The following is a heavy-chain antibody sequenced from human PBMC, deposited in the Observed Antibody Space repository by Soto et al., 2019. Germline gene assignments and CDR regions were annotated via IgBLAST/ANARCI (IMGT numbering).Heavy chain of an antibody. Sequence: QITLKESGPTLVKPTQTLTLTCTFSGFSLSTSGMGVGWIRQPPGKALEWLALIYWDDDKRYSPSLKSRHTSTKDTYKNQVVVTMTNMDPVDTAKYYCAHTTSWGALNCFDYWGQGTLVTVSS. CDR2: IYWDDDK. J-gene: IGHJ4*02. D-gene: IGHD1-26*01. CDR3: AHTTSWGALNCFDY. V-gene: IGHV2-5*02. CDR1: GFSLSTSGMG.